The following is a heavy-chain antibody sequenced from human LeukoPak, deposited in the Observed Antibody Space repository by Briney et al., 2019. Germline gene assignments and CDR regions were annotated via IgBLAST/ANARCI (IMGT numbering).Heavy chain of an antibody. CDR1: GYSISSGYY. Sequence: SETLSLTCTVSGYSISSGYYWGWIRQPPGKGLEWIGSIYHSGSTYYNPSLKSRVTMSVDTSKNQFSLKLSSVTAADTAMYYCARAPRGSSPSGSSDYWGQGTLVTVSS. CDR2: IYHSGST. D-gene: IGHD3-10*01. CDR3: ARAPRGSSPSGSSDY. J-gene: IGHJ4*02. V-gene: IGHV4-38-2*02.